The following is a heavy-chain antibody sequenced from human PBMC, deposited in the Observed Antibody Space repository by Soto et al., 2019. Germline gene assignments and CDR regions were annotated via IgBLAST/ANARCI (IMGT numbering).Heavy chain of an antibody. Sequence: SVKVSCKASGGTFSSYAISWVRQAPGQGLEWMGGIIPIFGTANYAQKFQGRVTITADESTSTAYMELSSLRSEDTAVYYCASMPLYCSSTSCYAGRYYYYGMDVWGQGTTVTVSS. CDR2: IIPIFGTA. D-gene: IGHD2-2*01. CDR1: GGTFSSYA. V-gene: IGHV1-69*13. CDR3: ASMPLYCSSTSCYAGRYYYYGMDV. J-gene: IGHJ6*02.